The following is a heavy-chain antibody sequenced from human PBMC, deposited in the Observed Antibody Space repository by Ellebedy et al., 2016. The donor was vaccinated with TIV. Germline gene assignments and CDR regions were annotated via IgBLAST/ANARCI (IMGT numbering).Heavy chain of an antibody. CDR2: IYYSGRT. V-gene: IGHV4-39*01. CDR3: ARLAYSSSSRDYYYGMDV. CDR1: GGSVRHGGNY. D-gene: IGHD6-6*01. J-gene: IGHJ6*02. Sequence: SETLSLTXTVSGGSVRHGGNYWSWIRQPPGKGLEWIGSIYYSGRTYYNPSLKSRVIISVDTSKNQFSLRLSSVTAADTAVYYCARLAYSSSSRDYYYGMDVWGQGTTVTVSS.